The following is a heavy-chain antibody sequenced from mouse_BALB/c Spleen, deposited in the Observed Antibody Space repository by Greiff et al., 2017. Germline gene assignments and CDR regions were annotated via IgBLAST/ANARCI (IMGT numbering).Heavy chain of an antibody. CDR3: ARWRYGYGNYSYFDV. Sequence: EVKLMESGPSLVKPSQTLSLTCSVTGDSITSGYWSWIRKFPGNKLEYMGYISYSGSTYYNPSLKSRISITRDTSKNQYYLQLNSVTTEDTATYYCARWRYGYGNYSYFDVWGAGTTVTVSS. CDR1: GDSITSGY. CDR2: ISYSGST. D-gene: IGHD2-1*01. V-gene: IGHV3-8*02. J-gene: IGHJ1*01.